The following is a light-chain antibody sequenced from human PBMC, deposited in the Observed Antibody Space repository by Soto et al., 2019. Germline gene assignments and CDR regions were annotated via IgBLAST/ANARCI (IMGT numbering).Light chain of an antibody. CDR1: SSNIGSNA. J-gene: IGLJ3*02. CDR3: AGWDDSLNGPV. CDR2: TND. Sequence: QSVLAQPPSASGTPGQRVTISCSGSSSNIGSNAINWYQQLPGTAPKLLIYTNDRRPSGVPDRISGSKSGTSASLAISGLQSEDEADYYCAGWDDSLNGPVFGGGTKLTVL. V-gene: IGLV1-44*01.